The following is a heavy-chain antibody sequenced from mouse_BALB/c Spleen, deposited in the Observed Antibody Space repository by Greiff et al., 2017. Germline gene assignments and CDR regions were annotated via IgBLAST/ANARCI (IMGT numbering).Heavy chain of an antibody. CDR1: GFTFSSYA. D-gene: IGHD1-2*01. CDR3: ARDFYGYDY. CDR2: ISSGGSYT. J-gene: IGHJ2*01. V-gene: IGHV5-9-4*01. Sequence: EVQLVESGGGLVKPGGSLKLSCAASGFTFSSYAMSWVRQSPEKRLEWVAEISSGGSYTYYPDTVTGRFTISRDNVKNTLYLEMSSLRSEDTAMYYCARDFYGYDYWGQGTTLTVSS.